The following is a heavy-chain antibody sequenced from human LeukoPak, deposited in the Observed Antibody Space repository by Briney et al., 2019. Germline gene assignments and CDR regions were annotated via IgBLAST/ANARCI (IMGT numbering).Heavy chain of an antibody. J-gene: IGHJ6*03. V-gene: IGHV4-61*02. CDR1: GGSISSGSYY. Sequence: TSETLFLTCTVSGGSISSGSYYWSWIRQPAGKGLEWIGRIYTSGSTNYNPSLKSRVTISVDTSKNQFSLKLSSVTAADTAVYYCARGIVVVPAAIYYYYMDVWGKGTTVTVSS. CDR3: ARGIVVVPAAIYYYYMDV. D-gene: IGHD2-2*01. CDR2: IYTSGST.